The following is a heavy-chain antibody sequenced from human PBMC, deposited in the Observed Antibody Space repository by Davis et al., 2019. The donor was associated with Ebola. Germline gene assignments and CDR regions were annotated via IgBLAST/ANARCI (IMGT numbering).Heavy chain of an antibody. CDR1: GFTFSSYA. J-gene: IGHJ6*02. CDR3: ARRHLGELSLTLSYGMDV. Sequence: PGGSLRLSCAASGFTFSSYAMSWVRPAPGKGLEWVSAISGSGGSTYYADSVKGRFTISRDNSKNTLYLQMTSLRAEDTAVYYCARRHLGELSLTLSYGMDVWGQGTTVTVSS. D-gene: IGHD3-16*02. V-gene: IGHV3-23*01. CDR2: ISGSGGST.